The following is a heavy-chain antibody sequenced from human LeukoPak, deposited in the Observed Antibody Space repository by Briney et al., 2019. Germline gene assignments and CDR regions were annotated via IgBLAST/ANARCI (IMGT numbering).Heavy chain of an antibody. CDR2: IYYSGST. V-gene: IGHV4-59*01. D-gene: IGHD3-10*01. J-gene: IGHJ6*02. CDR1: GGSIRSYY. CDR3: ARGESNGAALSLDV. Sequence: SETLSLTCTVSGGSIRSYYWSWIRQPPGKGLEWIGYIYYSGSTNYNPSLKSRVTISVDTSKNQFSLKLSSVTAADTAVYYCARGESNGAALSLDVWGQGTTVTVSS.